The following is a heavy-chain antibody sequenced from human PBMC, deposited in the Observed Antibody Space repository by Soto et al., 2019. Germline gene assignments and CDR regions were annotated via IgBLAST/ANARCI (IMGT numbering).Heavy chain of an antibody. CDR1: GYTFTSYA. V-gene: IGHV1-3*01. J-gene: IGHJ5*02. CDR2: TNAGNGNT. Sequence: ASVKVSCKASGYTFTSYAMHWVRQAPGQRLEWMGWTNAGNGNTKYSQKFQGRVTITRDTSASTAYMELSSLRSEDTAVYYCARDSGFVVVPAAMPVLGWFDPWGQGTLVTVSS. D-gene: IGHD2-2*01. CDR3: ARDSGFVVVPAAMPVLGWFDP.